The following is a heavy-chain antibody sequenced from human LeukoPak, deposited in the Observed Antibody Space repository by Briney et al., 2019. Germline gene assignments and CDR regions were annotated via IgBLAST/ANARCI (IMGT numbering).Heavy chain of an antibody. Sequence: SETLSLTCTVSGGSISNYYWSWIRQPAGKGLEWIGRIYRSGSTNYNPSLKSRVTMSVDTSKNQFSLKLNSVTAADTAVYYCARHSVSRVWFDPWGQGTLVTVSS. V-gene: IGHV4-4*07. CDR3: ARHSVSRVWFDP. CDR2: IYRSGST. CDR1: GGSISNYY. J-gene: IGHJ5*02.